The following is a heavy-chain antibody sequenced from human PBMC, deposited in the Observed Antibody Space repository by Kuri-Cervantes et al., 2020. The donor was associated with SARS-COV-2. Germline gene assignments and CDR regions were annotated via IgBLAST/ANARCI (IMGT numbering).Heavy chain of an antibody. CDR1: GGPISSYY. Sequence: SETLSLTCTVSGGPISSYYWSWIRQPPGKGLEWIGSIYYSGDSDRNPALKSRVTISVDTSKSQFSLSLSSVTAADTALYYCARVSINHYYDRSGYYLDVWGKGTTVTVSS. CDR2: IYYSGDS. J-gene: IGHJ6*03. D-gene: IGHD3-22*01. V-gene: IGHV4-59*12. CDR3: ARVSINHYYDRSGYYLDV.